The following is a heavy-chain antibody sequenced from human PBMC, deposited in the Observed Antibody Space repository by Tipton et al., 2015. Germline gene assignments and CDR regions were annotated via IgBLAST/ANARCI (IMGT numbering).Heavy chain of an antibody. V-gene: IGHV3-23*01. Sequence: SLRLSCAATGFTFSSYAMSWVRQAPGKGLEWVSHISGNGRGTYYADSVKGRFIVSRDNAKNSLYLQMNSLRDEDTAVYYCARDDFGDYGIDPWGQGTLVTVSS. CDR2: ISGNGRGT. CDR1: GFTFSSYA. D-gene: IGHD4-17*01. CDR3: ARDDFGDYGIDP. J-gene: IGHJ5*02.